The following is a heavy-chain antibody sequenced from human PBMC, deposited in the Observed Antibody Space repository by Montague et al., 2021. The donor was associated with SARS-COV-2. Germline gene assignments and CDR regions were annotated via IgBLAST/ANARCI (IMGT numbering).Heavy chain of an antibody. J-gene: IGHJ4*02. CDR3: AAQLPSSCATNHCYPYYLDR. CDR2: ISYTGST. Sequence: SETLSLTCTVSGGSISSPDYYWGWIRQSPGKGWEGIGSISYTGSTYYNLSLRSRVSFSMDTSKNYFTLSLISVTVADTAVYFWAAQLPSSCATNHCYPYYLDRWGQGALVTVSS. D-gene: IGHD1-26*01. CDR1: GGSISSPDYY. V-gene: IGHV4-39*02.